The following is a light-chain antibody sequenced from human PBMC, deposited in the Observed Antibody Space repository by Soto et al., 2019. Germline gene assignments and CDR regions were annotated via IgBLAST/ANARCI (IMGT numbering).Light chain of an antibody. CDR1: QSISLS. CDR2: DAS. J-gene: IGKJ1*01. V-gene: IGKV3-11*01. CDR3: QERADWPPWT. Sequence: EIVLTQSPATLSLSPGESATLSCRASQSISLSLAWYQQKPGQAPRLLIYDASERSSAVPARFSGSGSGTDFTLTISSLEPEDFAVYYCQERADWPPWTFGQGTKVDIK.